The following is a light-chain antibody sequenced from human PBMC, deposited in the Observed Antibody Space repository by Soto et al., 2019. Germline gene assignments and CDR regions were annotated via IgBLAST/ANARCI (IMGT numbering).Light chain of an antibody. J-gene: IGKJ1*01. Sequence: DIQMTQSPSTLSASVEDRVTITCRASQSLDSWLAWYQQKPGKPPKLLFYKTSILECGVPSRFSGSGSGTLFALTISSVQPDDFATYDCQEYHSFSTFGQGTKVESK. CDR1: QSLDSW. V-gene: IGKV1-5*03. CDR3: QEYHSFST. CDR2: KTS.